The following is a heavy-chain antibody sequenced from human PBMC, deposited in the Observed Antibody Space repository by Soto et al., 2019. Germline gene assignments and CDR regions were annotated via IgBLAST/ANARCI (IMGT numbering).Heavy chain of an antibody. Sequence: QVQLVQSGAEVKKPGASVKVSCKASGYTFTSYYMHWVRQAPGQGLEWMGIINPSGGSTSYAQKFQGIVIMTRDPSTSTVYMELSSLRSEDTAVYYCARDPGGDCYHDWGPGTLVTVSS. CDR1: GYTFTSYY. V-gene: IGHV1-46*03. CDR3: ARDPGGDCYHD. CDR2: INPSGGST. J-gene: IGHJ4*02. D-gene: IGHD2-21*02.